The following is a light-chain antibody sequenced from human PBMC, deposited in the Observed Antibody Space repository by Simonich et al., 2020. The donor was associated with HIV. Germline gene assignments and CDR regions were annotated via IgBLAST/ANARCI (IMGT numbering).Light chain of an antibody. J-gene: IGLJ3*02. CDR1: SSNIGNNY. CDR2: ENN. V-gene: IGLV1-51*01. CDR3: GTWDSSLSVWV. Sequence: QSVLTQPPSVSAAPGQKVTISCSGSSSNIGNNYVSWYQHLPGTAPKLVIYENNKRPSGIPDRFSGSKSGTSATLGITGLQTGDEADYYCGTWDSSLSVWVFGGGTKLTVL.